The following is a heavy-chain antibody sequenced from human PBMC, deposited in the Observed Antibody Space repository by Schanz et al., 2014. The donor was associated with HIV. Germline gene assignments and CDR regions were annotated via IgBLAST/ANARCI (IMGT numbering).Heavy chain of an antibody. CDR2: INHREST. V-gene: IGHV4-34*01. J-gene: IGHJ4*02. CDR3: ARAKWPPRNRHFDF. Sequence: QVQLQQWGAGLLKPLETLSLTCAVYGGSFTGYYWSWIRQSPGKGLEWLGQINHRESTNYNPSLQSRVTISLDTSKNQSSRGLSSVSAADTAVYYCARAKWPPRNRHFDFWGQGNLVTVS. CDR1: GGSFTGYY. D-gene: IGHD5-12*01.